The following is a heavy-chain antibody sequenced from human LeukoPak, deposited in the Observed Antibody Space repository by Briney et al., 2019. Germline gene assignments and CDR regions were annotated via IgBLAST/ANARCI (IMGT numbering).Heavy chain of an antibody. CDR3: ARDDYNTLGYNFHH. Sequence: GGSLRLSCLASGFTFADHAMHWARRAPGQGLEWVTGINWNNDGIVYAASVKGRFTVSRDNAKNTLYLQMNGLRSEDTAFYYCARDDYNTLGYNFHHWGQGTLVAVSS. V-gene: IGHV3-9*01. J-gene: IGHJ1*01. CDR2: INWNNDGI. D-gene: IGHD1-1*01. CDR1: GFTFADHA.